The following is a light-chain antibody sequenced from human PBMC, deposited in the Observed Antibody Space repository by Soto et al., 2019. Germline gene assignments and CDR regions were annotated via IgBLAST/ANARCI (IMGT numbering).Light chain of an antibody. Sequence: DIEMTQSPSSLSASVGDRVTLAXQASPEISGYLNWYQQKPGXXTKLXXXDAXNLETGVPSRFSGSGSGTDFTFTIISMLPEEIENYYCQQYDNLIPLTFGGGTKVDIK. CDR3: QQYDNLIPLT. J-gene: IGKJ4*01. CDR1: PEISGY. V-gene: IGKV1-33*01. CDR2: DAX.